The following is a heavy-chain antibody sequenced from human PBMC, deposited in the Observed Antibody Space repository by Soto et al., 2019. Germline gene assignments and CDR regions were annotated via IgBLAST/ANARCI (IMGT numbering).Heavy chain of an antibody. CDR2: IYHSGST. CDR1: GGSISSGGYS. D-gene: IGHD6-19*01. CDR3: ARGGAVAGTPLGY. V-gene: IGHV4-30-2*01. Sequence: KTSETLSLTCAVSGGSISSGGYSWNWIRQPPGKGLEWIGYIYHSGSTYYNPSLKSRVTISVDRSENQFSLRLSSVTAADTAVYYCARGGAVAGTPLGYWGQGTLVTVSS. J-gene: IGHJ4*02.